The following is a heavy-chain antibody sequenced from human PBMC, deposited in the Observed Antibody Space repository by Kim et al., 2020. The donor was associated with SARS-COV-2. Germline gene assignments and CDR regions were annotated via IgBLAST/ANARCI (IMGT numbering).Heavy chain of an antibody. V-gene: IGHV3-48*03. J-gene: IGHJ4*02. CDR1: GFRFSNYE. Sequence: GGSLRLSCAASGFRFSNYEMNWVRQTPGKGLEWISYISSISRSIYYADSVRGRFTISRDNAKNSLYLQMNSLRAEDTAVYYCATPASTDGWYVDYWGRGTLVTVSS. CDR3: ATPASTDGWYVDY. CDR2: ISSISRSI. D-gene: IGHD6-19*01.